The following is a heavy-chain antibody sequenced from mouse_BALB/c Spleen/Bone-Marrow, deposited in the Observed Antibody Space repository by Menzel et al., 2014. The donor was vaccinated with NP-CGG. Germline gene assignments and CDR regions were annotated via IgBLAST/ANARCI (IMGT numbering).Heavy chain of an antibody. Sequence: EVKLQESGGGLVQPGGSLRLSCATSGFTFSDFYMEWVRQPPGKRLEWIAASRNRRNDYTTEYSASVKGRFIVSRDTSQSILYLQMNALRAEDTAIYYCARGAGRGNFDYWGQGTTLTVSS. CDR2: SRNRRNDYTT. D-gene: IGHD4-1*01. J-gene: IGHJ2*01. V-gene: IGHV7-1*02. CDR1: GFTFSDFY. CDR3: ARGAGRGNFDY.